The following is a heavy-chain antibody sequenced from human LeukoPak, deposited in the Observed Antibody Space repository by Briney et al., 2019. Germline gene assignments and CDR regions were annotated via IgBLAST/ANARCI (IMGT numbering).Heavy chain of an antibody. J-gene: IGHJ4*02. Sequence: GGSLRLSCAASGFTFSSYAMSWVRQAPGKGLEWVSAISGSGGSTYYADSVKGRFTISRDNSKNTLYLQMNSLRAEDTAVYYCAKDHRRAYYDILTGYYLTGGFDYWGQGTLVTVSS. CDR1: GFTFSSYA. D-gene: IGHD3-9*01. CDR2: ISGSGGST. V-gene: IGHV3-23*01. CDR3: AKDHRRAYYDILTGYYLTGGFDY.